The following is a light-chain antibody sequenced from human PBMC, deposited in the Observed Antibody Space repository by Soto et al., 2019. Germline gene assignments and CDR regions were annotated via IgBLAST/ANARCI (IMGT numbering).Light chain of an antibody. CDR3: QHYGGSPRLT. J-gene: IGKJ4*01. CDR1: QSVNNSY. V-gene: IGKV3-20*01. Sequence: DIVLTQSPGTLSLSPGERAALSCRTSQSVNNSYLTWYQQKPDQAPSLLIYGASRRATGIPDRFSGSGSGTDFTLTISRLEPEDSAVYYCQHYGGSPRLTFGGGTKVEIK. CDR2: GAS.